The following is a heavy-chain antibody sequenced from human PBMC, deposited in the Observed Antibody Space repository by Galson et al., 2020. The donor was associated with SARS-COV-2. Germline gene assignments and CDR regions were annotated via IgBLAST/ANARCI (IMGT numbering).Heavy chain of an antibody. J-gene: IGHJ4*02. CDR3: ARDGPYDFWSGYSY. D-gene: IGHD3-3*01. CDR1: GFTFSSYG. V-gene: IGHV3-33*01. CDR2: IWYDGSNK. Sequence: GGSLRLSCAASGFTFSSYGMHWVRQAPGKGLEWVAVIWYDGSNKYYADSVKGRFTISRDNSKNTLYLQMNSLRAEDTAVYYCARDGPYDFWSGYSYWGQGTLVTVSS.